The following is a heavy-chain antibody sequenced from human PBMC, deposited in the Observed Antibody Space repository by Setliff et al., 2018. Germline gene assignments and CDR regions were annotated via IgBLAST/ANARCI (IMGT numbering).Heavy chain of an antibody. CDR3: VRDRYGRNSDGSGVYNWFDS. V-gene: IGHV4-61*09. J-gene: IGHJ5*01. CDR1: GASISSGSHY. D-gene: IGHD2-15*01. CDR2: VYSTGST. Sequence: SETLSLTCNVSGASISSGSHYWSWIRQSAGEKPTWIGHVYSTGSTNYNPSFESRVSISVDKSNNQFSLKMTSVTAADTAMYYCVRDRYGRNSDGSGVYNWFDSWGQGILVTLSS.